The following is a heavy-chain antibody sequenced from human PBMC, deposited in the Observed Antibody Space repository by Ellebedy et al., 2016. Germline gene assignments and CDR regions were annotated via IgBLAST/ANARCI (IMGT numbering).Heavy chain of an antibody. V-gene: IGHV3-48*01. D-gene: IGHD6-19*01. CDR1: GFTFNSYW. CDR3: AILGGYNSGWYYFDY. Sequence: GGSLRLSCTVSGFTFNSYWMSWVRQAPGKGLEWVSYISSSSSTIYYADSVKGRFTISRDNAKNSLYLQMNSLRAEDTAVYYCAILGGYNSGWYYFDYWGQGTLVTVSS. J-gene: IGHJ4*02. CDR2: ISSSSSTI.